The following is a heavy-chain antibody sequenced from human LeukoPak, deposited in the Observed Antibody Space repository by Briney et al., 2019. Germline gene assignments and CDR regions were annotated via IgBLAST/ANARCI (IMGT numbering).Heavy chain of an antibody. D-gene: IGHD4-17*01. J-gene: IGHJ4*02. CDR2: ISGSGGST. CDR3: ASRSGGDYPYFDY. CDR1: GFSFINYA. Sequence: GGSLRLSCAASGFSFINYAMSWVRQAPGKGLEWVSGISGSGGSTLHADSVKGRFTISRDNSKNTLYLQMNSLRVEDTALYYCASRSGGDYPYFDYWGQGTLVTVSS. V-gene: IGHV3-23*01.